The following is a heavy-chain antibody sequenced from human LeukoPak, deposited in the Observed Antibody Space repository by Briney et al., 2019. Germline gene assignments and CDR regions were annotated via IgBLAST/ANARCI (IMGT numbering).Heavy chain of an antibody. D-gene: IGHD3-22*01. CDR2: IIPIFGTA. Sequence: GASVKVTFKASGGTFSSYAISWVRQAPGQGLEWMGGIIPIFGTANYAQKFQGRVPLTTDESTGTADMELGSLRCEDTAVYYCARGLYYYDSSGPVFDYWGQGTMVTVSS. CDR3: ARGLYYYDSSGPVFDY. CDR1: GGTFSSYA. J-gene: IGHJ4*02. V-gene: IGHV1-69*05.